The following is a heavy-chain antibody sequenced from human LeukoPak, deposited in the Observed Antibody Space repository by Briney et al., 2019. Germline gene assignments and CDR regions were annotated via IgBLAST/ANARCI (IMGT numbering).Heavy chain of an antibody. CDR3: ARVRGSSWSEYYFDY. D-gene: IGHD6-13*01. CDR2: ISGSSSYI. CDR1: GFTVSSNY. V-gene: IGHV3-21*01. Sequence: GGSLRLSCAASGFTVSSNYMSWVRQAPGKGLEWVSSISGSSSYISYADSVKGRFTISRDNAKNSLFLQMNSLRAEDTAVYSCARVRGSSWSEYYFDYWGQGTLVTVSS. J-gene: IGHJ4*02.